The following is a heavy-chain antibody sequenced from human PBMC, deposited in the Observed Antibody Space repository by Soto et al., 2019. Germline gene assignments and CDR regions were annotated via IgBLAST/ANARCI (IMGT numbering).Heavy chain of an antibody. Sequence: LSLTCTISGGSISVYYWSWIRQSPRQGLEWIGYVYDNGRPYYSPSLKSRVTISAGTSKNQISLKLTSATAADTAVYYCARGVGSSPPRYWGRGTLVTVSS. D-gene: IGHD3-9*01. CDR3: ARGVGSSPPRY. CDR2: VYDNGRP. CDR1: GGSISVYY. J-gene: IGHJ4*02. V-gene: IGHV4-59*01.